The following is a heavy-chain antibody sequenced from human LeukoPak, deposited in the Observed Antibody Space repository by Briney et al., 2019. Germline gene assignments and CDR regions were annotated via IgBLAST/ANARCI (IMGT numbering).Heavy chain of an antibody. CDR3: AKDLVTWASGNWYFDL. D-gene: IGHD2-21*02. J-gene: IGHJ2*01. CDR1: GFTFRSYG. V-gene: IGHV3-23*01. Sequence: EGSLRLSCAASGFTFRSYGMSWVRQAPGKGLQWVSTMSATGSDIHHADSVKGRFTISRDNSKNTLYLQMNSLRAEDTAVYYCAKDLVTWASGNWYFDLWGRGTLVTVSS. CDR2: MSATGSDI.